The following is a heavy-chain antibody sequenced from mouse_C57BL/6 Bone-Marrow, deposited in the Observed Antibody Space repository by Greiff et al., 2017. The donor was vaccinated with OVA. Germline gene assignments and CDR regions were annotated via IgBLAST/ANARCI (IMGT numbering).Heavy chain of an antibody. V-gene: IGHV1-64*01. CDR2: IHPNSGST. CDR1: GYTFTSYW. Sequence: QVQLQQPGAELVKPGASVKLSCKASGYTFTSYWMHWVQQRPGQGLEWIGMIHPNSGSTNYNEKFKSQATLTVDKSSSTAYMQLSSRTSEDSAVYYCARWSDDSSPRGYWYFDVWGTGTTVTVSS. D-gene: IGHD1-1*01. CDR3: ARWSDDSSPRGYWYFDV. J-gene: IGHJ1*03.